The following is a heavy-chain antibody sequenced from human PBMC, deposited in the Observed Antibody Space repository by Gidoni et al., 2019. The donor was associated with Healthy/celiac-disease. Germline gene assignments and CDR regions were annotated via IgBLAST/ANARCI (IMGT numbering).Heavy chain of an antibody. V-gene: IGHV3-23*01. CDR2: ISGSGGST. J-gene: IGHJ4*02. Sequence: EVQLLDAGGGLVQPGGSLRLSCAASGFTFSSYAMSWVRQAPGKGLEWVSAISGSGGSTYYADSVKGRFTISRDNSKNTLYLQMNSLRAEDTAVYYCAKGSGYSYGGGGDYWGQGTLVTVSS. CDR3: AKGSGYSYGGGGDY. D-gene: IGHD5-18*01. CDR1: GFTFSSYA.